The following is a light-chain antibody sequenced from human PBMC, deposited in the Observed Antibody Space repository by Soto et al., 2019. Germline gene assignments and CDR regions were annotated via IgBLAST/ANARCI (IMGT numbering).Light chain of an antibody. CDR1: QRISSW. CDR2: KAS. J-gene: IGKJ1*01. Sequence: DMQVAQCPSSLSASGVDIFTITCRASQRISSWLAWYQQKPGKAPKLLIYKASSLESGVPSRFSGSGSGTEFTLTISSLQPDDFATYYCQQYNSYSRTFGQGTKVDI. CDR3: QQYNSYSRT. V-gene: IGKV1-5*03.